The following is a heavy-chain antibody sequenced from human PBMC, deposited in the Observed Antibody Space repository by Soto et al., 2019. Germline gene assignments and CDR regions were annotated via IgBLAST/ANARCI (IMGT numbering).Heavy chain of an antibody. J-gene: IGHJ6*02. V-gene: IGHV4-39*01. CDR3: ARNLYTPPPDV. CDR1: GDSISRSRYY. D-gene: IGHD3-16*02. Sequence: SETLSLTCTDSGDSISRSRYYWGWIRPSPGKGLEWIASIHYTGGTYYNPSLRNRVTISVDTSKTQFSLTVSSATAADTAIYYCARNLYTPPPDVWGQGTTVTVSS. CDR2: IHYTGGT.